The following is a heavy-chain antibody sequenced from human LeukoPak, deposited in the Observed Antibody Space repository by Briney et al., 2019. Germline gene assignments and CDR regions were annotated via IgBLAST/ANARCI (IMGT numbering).Heavy chain of an antibody. J-gene: IGHJ4*02. D-gene: IGHD4-23*01. CDR1: GFTFSSHG. Sequence: GGSLRLSCAASGFTFSSHGMNWVRQAPGKGLEWVSYISSSGSTIYYADSVKGRFTISRDNAKNSLYLQMNSLRAEDTAVYYCARDYGGSSPFDYWGQGTLVTVSS. CDR2: ISSSGSTI. V-gene: IGHV3-48*03. CDR3: ARDYGGSSPFDY.